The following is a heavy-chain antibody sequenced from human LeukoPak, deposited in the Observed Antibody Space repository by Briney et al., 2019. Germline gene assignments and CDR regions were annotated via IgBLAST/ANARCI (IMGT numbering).Heavy chain of an antibody. D-gene: IGHD3/OR15-3a*01. V-gene: IGHV3-48*01. CDR3: TRALDSVLDV. CDR2: ISSSGSNI. CDR1: GFAFSSYN. J-gene: IGHJ6*04. Sequence: GGSLRLSCVGSGFAFSSYNMNWVRQAPGKGLEWVSYISSSGSNIYYADSVRGRFTISRDNARNSLYLQMAGLTAEDTALYYCTRALDSVLDVWGNGTTVTVSS.